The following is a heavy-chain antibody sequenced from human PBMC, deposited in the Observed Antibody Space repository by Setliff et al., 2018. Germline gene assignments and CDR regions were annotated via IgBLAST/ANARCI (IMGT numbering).Heavy chain of an antibody. CDR2: INHSGST. J-gene: IGHJ3*02. CDR3: TRGPDGYTYQGAFDI. CDR1: GGSFSGYY. D-gene: IGHD5-12*01. Sequence: SETLSLTCAADGGSFSGYYWSWIRQPPGKGLEWIGEINHSGSTNYNPSLKSRVTISADTSKNQFSLKLSSVTAADTAVYYCTRGPDGYTYQGAFDIWGQGTMVTVSS. V-gene: IGHV4-34*01.